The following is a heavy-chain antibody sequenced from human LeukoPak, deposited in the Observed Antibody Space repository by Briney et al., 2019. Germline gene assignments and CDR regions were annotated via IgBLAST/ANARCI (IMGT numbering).Heavy chain of an antibody. CDR1: GGSISSGSYY. CDR2: IYTSGST. V-gene: IGHV4-61*02. CDR3: ARQAAAGPKAGWFDP. J-gene: IGHJ5*02. D-gene: IGHD6-13*01. Sequence: SETLSLTCTVSGGSISSGSYYWSWIRQPAGKGLEWIGRIYTSGSTNYNPSLKSRVTISVDTSKNQFSLKLSSVTAADTAVYYCARQAAAGPKAGWFDPWGQGTLVTVSS.